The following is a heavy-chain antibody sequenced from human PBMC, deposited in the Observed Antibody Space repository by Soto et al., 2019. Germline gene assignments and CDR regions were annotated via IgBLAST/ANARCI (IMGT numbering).Heavy chain of an antibody. CDR1: GGSISTYY. CDR2: IYYGGSA. D-gene: IGHD2-8*01. J-gene: IGHJ4*02. Sequence: SETLSLTCTVSGGSISTYYWNWIRQPPGKGLEWIGYIYYGGSANYNPSLKSRVTISVDTSKKQFSLKLSSVTAADTAVYYCARGGHCTNGVCSALDYWGQGTLVIVSS. CDR3: ARGGHCTNGVCSALDY. V-gene: IGHV4-59*08.